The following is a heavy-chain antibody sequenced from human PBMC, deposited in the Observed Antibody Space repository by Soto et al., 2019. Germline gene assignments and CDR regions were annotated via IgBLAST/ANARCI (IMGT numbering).Heavy chain of an antibody. Sequence: VQLVESGGGVVQPGKSLRLSCAVSGFNFRSLAVHWVRQAPGKGPEWVAAVSSDGMNVHYADSVKGRFTISRDDSETRVYPKLNSLRGDDAVIYYCAKGLISTWVGGSFPYWGQGPRAPFSS. J-gene: IGHJ4*02. CDR3: AKGLISTWVGGSFPY. V-gene: IGHV3-30*18. CDR1: GFNFRSLA. D-gene: IGHD3-10*01. CDR2: VSSDGMNV.